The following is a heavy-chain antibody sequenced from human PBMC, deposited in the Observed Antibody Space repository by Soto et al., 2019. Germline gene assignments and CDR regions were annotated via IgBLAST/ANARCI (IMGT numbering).Heavy chain of an antibody. V-gene: IGHV3-11*06. CDR3: ACVAPKSFGAQFHQNLVDV. D-gene: IGHD3-3*01. CDR1: GFKFPDYH. Sequence: QVQLVQSGGGLVEPGGSLRLSCAASGFKFPDYHMTWIRQAQGKGLEWISYINSRGTYTTYADSVRGRFTVSRDNAKNSLYLQMDILTGEDTAVYYCACVAPKSFGAQFHQNLVDVWGQGNMVTVAS. J-gene: IGHJ6*02. CDR2: INSRGTYT.